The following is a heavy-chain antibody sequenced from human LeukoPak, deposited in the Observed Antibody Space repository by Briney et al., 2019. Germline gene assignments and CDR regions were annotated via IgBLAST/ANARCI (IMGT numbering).Heavy chain of an antibody. CDR3: ARRGKTYYYDSSGHFDY. CDR2: INWNGGST. V-gene: IGHV3-20*01. CDR1: GFTFDDYG. J-gene: IGHJ4*02. Sequence: GGSLRLSCAASGFTFDDYGMSWVRQAPGKGLEWVSGINWNGGSTGYADSVKGRFTISRDNAKNSLYLQMNSLRAEDTALYHCARRGKTYYYDSSGHFDYWGQGTLVTVSS. D-gene: IGHD3-22*01.